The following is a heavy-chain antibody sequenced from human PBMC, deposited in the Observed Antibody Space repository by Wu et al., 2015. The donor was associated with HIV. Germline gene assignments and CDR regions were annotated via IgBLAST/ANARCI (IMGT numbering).Heavy chain of an antibody. Sequence: QVQLVQSGAEMKKPGSSVKVSCKASGGTFSSFAISWMRQAPGQGLEWMGGIIPLFPTTIYGQKFHGRVTITADETTSTSYMELSSLNLRHGRLYCARVSGSSWYREFDMWGQGTLVTVSS. CDR1: GGTFSSFA. CDR2: IIPLFPTT. V-gene: IGHV1-69*12. CDR3: ARVSGSSWYREFDM. D-gene: IGHD6-13*01. J-gene: IGHJ3*02.